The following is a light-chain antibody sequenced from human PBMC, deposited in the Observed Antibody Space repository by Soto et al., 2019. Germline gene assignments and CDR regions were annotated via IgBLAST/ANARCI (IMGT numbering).Light chain of an antibody. V-gene: IGKV3-15*01. CDR3: QQYNNWHRT. CDR1: QSVSSN. Sequence: EIVLTHSPGTLSLSPCEGATLSLSASQSVSSNLAWYQQKPGQAPRLLIYGASTRATGIPARFSGSGSGTEFTLTISSLQSEDFAVYYCQQYNNWHRTFGQGTKVDIK. CDR2: GAS. J-gene: IGKJ1*01.